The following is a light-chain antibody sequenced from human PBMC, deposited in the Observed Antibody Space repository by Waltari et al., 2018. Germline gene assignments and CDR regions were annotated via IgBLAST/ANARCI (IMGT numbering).Light chain of an antibody. Sequence: EIQLTQSPSSLSVSVGDRVTITCRASQRIDRYLNWYQQKEGRAPNLLIDGASNLQSGVPSRFSGSGSGTDFTLTISSLQHEDFSTYYCQQSYSAPFTFGPGTKVDI. J-gene: IGKJ3*01. V-gene: IGKV1-39*01. CDR2: GAS. CDR1: QRIDRY. CDR3: QQSYSAPFT.